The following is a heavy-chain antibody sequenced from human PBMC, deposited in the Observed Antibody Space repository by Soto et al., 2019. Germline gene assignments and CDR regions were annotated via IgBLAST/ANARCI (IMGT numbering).Heavy chain of an antibody. CDR3: ARDRVDYVWGSWTGEANWFDP. J-gene: IGHJ5*02. CDR1: GYTFTSYY. Sequence: QVQLVQSGAEVKKPGASVKVSCKASGYTFTSYYMHWVRQAPGQGLEWMGIINPSGGSTSYAQKFQGRVTMTRDTSTSTVYMELSSLRSEDTAVYYCARDRVDYVWGSWTGEANWFDPWGQGTLVTVSS. CDR2: INPSGGST. D-gene: IGHD3-16*01. V-gene: IGHV1-46*01.